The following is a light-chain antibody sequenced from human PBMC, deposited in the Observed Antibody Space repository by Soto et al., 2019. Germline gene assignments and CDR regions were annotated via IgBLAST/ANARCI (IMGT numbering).Light chain of an antibody. CDR1: QTISNSY. CDR3: QVYGDSSPT. Sequence: EIVLTQSPGTLSLSPGERATLSCRASQTISNSYSAWYQQKPGQAPRLLIYGASTRATGIPERFSGSGSGPDFTLTISRLEPGDFAVYYCQVYGDSSPTFGQGTKVEIK. V-gene: IGKV3-20*01. J-gene: IGKJ1*01. CDR2: GAS.